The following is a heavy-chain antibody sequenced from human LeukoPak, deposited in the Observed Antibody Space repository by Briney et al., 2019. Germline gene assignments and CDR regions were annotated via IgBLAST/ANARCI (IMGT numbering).Heavy chain of an antibody. D-gene: IGHD3-22*01. CDR1: GFTVSSSY. V-gene: IGHV3-53*01. CDR3: ARGRSGFSYAFDI. CDR2: IYSDGST. J-gene: IGHJ3*02. Sequence: GGSLRLSCAASGFTVSSSYMSWVRQAPGKELEWVSIIYSDGSTYYADSVKGRFTISRDNSKNTLSLQMNSLRAEDTAVYYCARGRSGFSYAFDIWGQGTMVTVSS.